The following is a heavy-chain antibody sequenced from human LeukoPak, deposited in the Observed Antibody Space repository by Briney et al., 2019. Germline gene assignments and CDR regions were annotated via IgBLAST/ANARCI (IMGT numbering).Heavy chain of an antibody. D-gene: IGHD1-1*01. CDR1: GFTFQNYA. Sequence: GGSLRLSCAASGFTFQNYAMHWVRQAPGKGLEWVSHISGSGDTISYSASVKGRFTISRDNRKNSLYLQMKSLRSDDTAFYYGVKDGGNNYNWFDPWGQGTLVTVSS. CDR3: VKDGGNNYNWFDP. CDR2: ISGSGDTI. J-gene: IGHJ5*02. V-gene: IGHV3-43*02.